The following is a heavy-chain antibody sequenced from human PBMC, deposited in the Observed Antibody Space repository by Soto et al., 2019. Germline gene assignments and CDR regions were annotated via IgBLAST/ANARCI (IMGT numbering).Heavy chain of an antibody. CDR2: IDPSDSYT. V-gene: IGHV5-10-1*01. D-gene: IGHD3-22*01. Sequence: PGESLKISCKGSGYSFTSYWISWVRQMPGKGLEWMGRIDPSDSYTNYSPSFQGHVTISADKSISTAYLQWSSLKASDTAMYYCARRGDSSGYFDAFDIWGQGXMVTVSS. CDR1: GYSFTSYW. J-gene: IGHJ3*02. CDR3: ARRGDSSGYFDAFDI.